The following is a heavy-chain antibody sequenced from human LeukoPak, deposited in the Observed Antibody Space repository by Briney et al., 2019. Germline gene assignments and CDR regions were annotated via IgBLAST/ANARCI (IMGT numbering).Heavy chain of an antibody. Sequence: GGSLRLSCAASGFTFSSYAMSWVRQAPGKGLKWVSRINTDGSSTSYADSVKGRFTISRDNAKNTLYLQVNSLRAEDTAVYYCARDLDSSSSDSVDYWGQGTLVTVSS. V-gene: IGHV3-74*01. J-gene: IGHJ4*02. CDR2: INTDGSST. CDR3: ARDLDSSSSDSVDY. D-gene: IGHD6-6*01. CDR1: GFTFSSYA.